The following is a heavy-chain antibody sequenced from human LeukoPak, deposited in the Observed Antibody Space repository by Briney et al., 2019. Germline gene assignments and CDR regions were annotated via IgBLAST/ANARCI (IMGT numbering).Heavy chain of an antibody. Sequence: GGSLRLSCAAAGFTFSSFWMSWVRQAPGKGLEWVANIKQDGSEKYYVDSVKGRFTISRDNAKNSLYLQMNSLRAEDTAVYYCARRIPGYSIDYWGQGTLVTVSS. CDR2: IKQDGSEK. D-gene: IGHD5-18*01. CDR1: GFTFSSFW. CDR3: ARRIPGYSIDY. J-gene: IGHJ4*02. V-gene: IGHV3-7*05.